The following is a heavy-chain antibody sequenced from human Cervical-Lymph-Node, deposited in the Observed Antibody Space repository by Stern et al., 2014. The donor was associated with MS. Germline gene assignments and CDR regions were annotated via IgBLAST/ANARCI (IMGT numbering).Heavy chain of an antibody. Sequence: AQLVESGAEVKKPGSSGKVSCKASGGTFSGYAFSWVRQAPGQGLEWMGRIIPIIGMTNYAQRFQGRVTITAEKSTTTAYMELSGLGFDDTAVYYCATPPVETTSFDYWGQGTLVTVS. CDR1: GGTFSGYA. D-gene: IGHD1-7*01. V-gene: IGHV1-69*04. CDR2: IIPIIGMT. J-gene: IGHJ4*02. CDR3: ATPPVETTSFDY.